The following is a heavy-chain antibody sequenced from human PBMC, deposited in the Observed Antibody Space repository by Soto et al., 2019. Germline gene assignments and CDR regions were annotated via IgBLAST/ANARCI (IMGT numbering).Heavy chain of an antibody. CDR1: GGSISSSSYY. CDR2: IYYSGST. D-gene: IGHD3-3*01. V-gene: IGHV4-39*01. Sequence: SETLSLTCTVSGGSISSSSYYWGWIRQPPGKGLEWIGSIYYSGSTCYNPSLKSRVTISVYTSKNQFSLKLSSVTAAATVFYYCARHISYYVFWSGSNWFDPWGQG. J-gene: IGHJ5*02. CDR3: ARHISYYVFWSGSNWFDP.